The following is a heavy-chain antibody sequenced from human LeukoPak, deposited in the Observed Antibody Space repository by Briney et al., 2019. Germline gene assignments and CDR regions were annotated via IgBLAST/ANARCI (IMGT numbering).Heavy chain of an antibody. D-gene: IGHD6-13*01. J-gene: IGHJ6*02. V-gene: IGHV3-23*01. CDR3: ARDSSTWTYYYYYGMDV. CDR2: ISNSGRST. CDR1: GFSFTNYA. Sequence: GSLRLSCAASGFSFTNYAMSWVRQAPGKGLEWVSGISNSGRSTYYADSVKGRFTISRDNSKNTLYLQMNSLRAEDTAVYYCARDSSTWTYYYYYGMDVWGQGTTVTVSS.